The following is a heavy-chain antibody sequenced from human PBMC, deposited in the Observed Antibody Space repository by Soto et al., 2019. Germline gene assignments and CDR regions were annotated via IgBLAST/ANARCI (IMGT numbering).Heavy chain of an antibody. V-gene: IGHV1-8*01. CDR2: MNPNSGNP. CDR1: GYTFTSYD. J-gene: IGHJ6*03. CDR3: ARRTYTIFGVVMPYYYMDV. D-gene: IGHD3-3*01. Sequence: QVQLVQSGAEVKKPGASVKVSCKASGYTFTSYDINWVRQATGQGLEWMGWMNPNSGNPGYAQKCQGRVTMSRNTSISTAYMELSSLRSEDTAVYYCARRTYTIFGVVMPYYYMDVWGKGTTVTVSS.